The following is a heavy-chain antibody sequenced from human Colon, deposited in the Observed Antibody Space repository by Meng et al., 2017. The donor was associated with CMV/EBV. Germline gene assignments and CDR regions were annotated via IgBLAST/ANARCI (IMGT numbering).Heavy chain of an antibody. CDR3: AKDLVGEIVPGALVLDV. CDR2: ISGSGGTR. Sequence: GESLKISCTASGFTFSNYAMSWVRQAPGKGLEWVSAISGSGGTRDYADSVKGRFTMSRDNSENTLYLQMNSLSDEDTAVYYCAKDLVGEIVPGALVLDVWGQGTTVTVSS. CDR1: GFTFSNYA. V-gene: IGHV3-23*01. D-gene: IGHD2-2*01. J-gene: IGHJ6*02.